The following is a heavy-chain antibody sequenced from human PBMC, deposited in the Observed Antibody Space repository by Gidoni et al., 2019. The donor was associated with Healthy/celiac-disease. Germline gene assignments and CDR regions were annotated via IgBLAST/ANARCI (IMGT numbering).Heavy chain of an antibody. D-gene: IGHD6-6*01. CDR2: ISYDGSNK. J-gene: IGHJ4*02. Sequence: QVQLVESGGGVVQPGRSLRLSCAASGFTFSSYGMHWVRQAPGKGLEWVAVISYDGSNKYYADSVKGRFTISRDNSKNTLYLQMNSLRAEDTAVYYCAKDLSDSSSSAGYWGQGTLVTVSS. V-gene: IGHV3-30*18. CDR3: AKDLSDSSSSAGY. CDR1: GFTFSSYG.